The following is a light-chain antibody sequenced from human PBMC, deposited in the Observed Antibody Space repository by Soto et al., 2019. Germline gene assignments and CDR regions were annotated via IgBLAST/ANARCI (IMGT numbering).Light chain of an antibody. CDR2: DAS. CDR3: QQFGTSPGT. CDR1: QSVTSNS. Sequence: EIVLTQSPGTLSLSPGERATLSCRASQSVTSNSLAWYQHKLGQAPRLLIYDASSRATGIPHRFSGSGSGTDFTLTISRLEPEHFAVYFCQQFGTSPGTFGPGTKVDIK. V-gene: IGKV3-20*01. J-gene: IGKJ3*01.